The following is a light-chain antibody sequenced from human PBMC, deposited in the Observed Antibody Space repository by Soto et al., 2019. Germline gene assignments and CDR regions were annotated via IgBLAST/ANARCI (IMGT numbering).Light chain of an antibody. Sequence: SYELTQPPSVSVAPGQTASITCGADNIGSGSVHWYQQKPGQAPVLVVYDYNDRPSGIPERFSGSNSGNTATLTISRVEAGDEADYYCQVWDSSRDHPWVFGGGTKLTVL. V-gene: IGLV3-21*02. CDR1: NIGSGS. J-gene: IGLJ3*02. CDR3: QVWDSSRDHPWV. CDR2: DYN.